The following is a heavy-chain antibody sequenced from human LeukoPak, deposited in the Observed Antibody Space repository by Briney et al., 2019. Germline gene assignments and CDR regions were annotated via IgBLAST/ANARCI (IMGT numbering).Heavy chain of an antibody. D-gene: IGHD4-23*01. CDR3: ARFDYGGNWNFDY. Sequence: SETLSLTCDVSGGSISRTNWWSWVRQSPGQGLEWIGEISLSGRTNYNPSLKSRVTMSVDTSKNQFSLKLSSVTAADTAVYYCARFDYGGNWNFDYWGQGTLVTVSS. J-gene: IGHJ4*02. CDR2: ISLSGRT. V-gene: IGHV4-4*02. CDR1: GGSISRTNW.